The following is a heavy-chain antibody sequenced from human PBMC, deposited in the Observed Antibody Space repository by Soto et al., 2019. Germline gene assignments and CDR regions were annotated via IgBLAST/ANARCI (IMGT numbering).Heavy chain of an antibody. CDR2: IKEEGSEK. CDR3: ARVGGMITFWGVTYFDY. Sequence: EVQLVESGGDLVQPGGSLRLSCAASGFSFSRDWMSWVRQAPGKGLEWVAYIKEEGSEKYYVDSVKGRFTISRDNAKNSLYLQRNRLRAEDTAVYDCARVGGMITFWGVTYFDYWGQGTLVTVSS. D-gene: IGHD3-16*01. V-gene: IGHV3-7*01. J-gene: IGHJ4*02. CDR1: GFSFSRDW.